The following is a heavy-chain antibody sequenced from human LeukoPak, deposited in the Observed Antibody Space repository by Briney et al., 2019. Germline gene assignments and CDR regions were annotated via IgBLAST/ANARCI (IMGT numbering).Heavy chain of an antibody. Sequence: PGGSLRLSCAASGFTFSTYGMHWVRQAPGKGLEWVALVWSDGNGKFYADSVKGRFTISRDNSKSTLYLQMNSLRAEDTAVYYCVSVLTVTFDSWGQGTLVTVSS. D-gene: IGHD4-17*01. CDR2: VWSDGNGK. CDR1: GFTFSTYG. J-gene: IGHJ4*02. V-gene: IGHV3-33*01. CDR3: VSVLTVTFDS.